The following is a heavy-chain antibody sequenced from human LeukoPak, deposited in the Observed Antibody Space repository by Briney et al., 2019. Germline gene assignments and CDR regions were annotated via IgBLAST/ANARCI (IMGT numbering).Heavy chain of an antibody. CDR1: GFTFDDYA. Sequence: GGSLRLSCAASGFTFDDYAMHWVRQAPGKGLEWVSGISWNSGSIGYADSVKGRFTISRDNAKNSLYLQMNSLRAEDTALYYCAKDIRGAAAGPIDYWGQGTLVTVSS. D-gene: IGHD6-13*01. CDR3: AKDIRGAAAGPIDY. J-gene: IGHJ4*02. V-gene: IGHV3-9*01. CDR2: ISWNSGSI.